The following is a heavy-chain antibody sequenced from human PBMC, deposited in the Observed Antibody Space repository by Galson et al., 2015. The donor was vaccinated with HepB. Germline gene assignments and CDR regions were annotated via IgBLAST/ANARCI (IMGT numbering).Heavy chain of an antibody. D-gene: IGHD3-10*01. CDR2: INPSGGST. J-gene: IGHJ5*02. CDR1: GYTFTSYY. Sequence: SVKVSCKASGYTFTSYYMHWVRQAPGQGLEWMGIINPSGGSTSYAQKFQGRVTMTRDTSTSTVYMELSSLRSEDTAVYYCARGVLLWFGDDSPWFDPWGQGTLVTVSS. V-gene: IGHV1-46*01. CDR3: ARGVLLWFGDDSPWFDP.